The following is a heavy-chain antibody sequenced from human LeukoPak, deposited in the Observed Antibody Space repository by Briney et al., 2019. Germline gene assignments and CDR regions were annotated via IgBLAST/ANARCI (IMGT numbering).Heavy chain of an antibody. J-gene: IGHJ3*02. CDR1: GVSISTYH. D-gene: IGHD4-11*01. CDR2: IHSSGST. V-gene: IGHV4-4*07. Sequence: PSETLSLTCTVSGVSISTYHWSWIRQPAGKGLEWIGRIHSSGSTNYYPSLKSRVTISVDTSKNQFSLKLSSVTAADTAVYYCARHDYSNYEFAFDIWGQGTMVTVSS. CDR3: ARHDYSNYEFAFDI.